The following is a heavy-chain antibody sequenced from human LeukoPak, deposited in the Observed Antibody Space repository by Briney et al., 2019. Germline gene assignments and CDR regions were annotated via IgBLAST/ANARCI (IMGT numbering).Heavy chain of an antibody. CDR3: AKDRSSGWYEIYYFDY. J-gene: IGHJ4*02. V-gene: IGHV3-23*01. D-gene: IGHD6-19*01. CDR2: ISGSDGST. Sequence: APGXXXXWVSAISGSDGSTYYADSVKGRFTISRDNSKNTLYLQMNSLRAEDTAVYYCAKDRSSGWYEIYYFDYWGQGTLVTVSS.